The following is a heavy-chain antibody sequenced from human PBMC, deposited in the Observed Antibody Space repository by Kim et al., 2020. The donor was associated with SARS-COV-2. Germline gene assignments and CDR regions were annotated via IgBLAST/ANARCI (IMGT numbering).Heavy chain of an antibody. J-gene: IGHJ5*02. CDR3: AKDGNYDFWSGYFWWFDP. D-gene: IGHD3-3*01. V-gene: IGHV3-9*01. Sequence: KGRFTISRDNAKNSLYLQMNSLRAEDTALYYCAKDGNYDFWSGYFWWFDPWGQGTLVTVSS.